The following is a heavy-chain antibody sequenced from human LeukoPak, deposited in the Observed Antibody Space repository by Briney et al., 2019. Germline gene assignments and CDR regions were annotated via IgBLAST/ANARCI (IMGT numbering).Heavy chain of an antibody. D-gene: IGHD2-2*02. CDR1: GYTFTSYD. J-gene: IGHJ5*02. CDR3: ARGHQLLYDVEFDP. Sequence: ASVKVSCKDSGYTFTSYDINWVRQATGRGLEWMGWMNPNSGNTGYAQKFQGRVTMTRNTSISTAYMELSSLRSEDTAVYYCARGHQLLYDVEFDPWGQGTLVTVSS. CDR2: MNPNSGNT. V-gene: IGHV1-8*01.